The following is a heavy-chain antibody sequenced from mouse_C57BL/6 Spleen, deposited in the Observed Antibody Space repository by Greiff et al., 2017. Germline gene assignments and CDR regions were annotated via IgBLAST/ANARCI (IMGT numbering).Heavy chain of an antibody. J-gene: IGHJ4*01. CDR1: GYAFTNYL. Sequence: QVQLQQSGAELVRPGTSVKVSCKASGYAFTNYLIEWVKQRPGQGLEWIGVINPGSGGTNYNEKFKGKATLTADKSSSTAYMQLSSLTSEDSAVYFCARGGSNDPVDAMDYWGQGTSVTVSS. V-gene: IGHV1-54*01. CDR3: ARGGSNDPVDAMDY. CDR2: INPGSGGT. D-gene: IGHD2-12*01.